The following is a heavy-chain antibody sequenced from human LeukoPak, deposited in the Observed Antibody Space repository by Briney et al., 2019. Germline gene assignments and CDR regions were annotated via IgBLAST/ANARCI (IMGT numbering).Heavy chain of an antibody. V-gene: IGHV3-7*01. CDR1: GFTLRNYW. Sequence: GGSLRLSCPASGFTLRNYWMTWVRQAPGKGLEWVSNINQDGSDEYYMDSVKARFTISRDNAEDSLSLQMNSLSAEDTAVYYCVRDGGVSGYDLLDYWGQGTLVTVSS. CDR2: INQDGSDE. CDR3: VRDGGVSGYDLLDY. D-gene: IGHD5-12*01. J-gene: IGHJ4*02.